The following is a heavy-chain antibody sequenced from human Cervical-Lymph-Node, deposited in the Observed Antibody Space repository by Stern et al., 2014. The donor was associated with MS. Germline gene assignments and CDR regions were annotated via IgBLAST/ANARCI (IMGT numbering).Heavy chain of an antibody. CDR1: ENTFTGYY. J-gene: IGHJ4*02. V-gene: IGHV1-2*02. CDR3: ARISLGSGIDY. CDR2: INPNSGAT. D-gene: IGHD1-26*01. Sequence: VQLVQSGAEVKQPGASMKVTCKASENTFTGYYIHWVRQAPGQGLAWMGWINPNSGATNYAQRFQDRVSLTSDTSNTLAYMELDRLTSDDTAVYYCARISLGSGIDYWGQGSLVTVSS.